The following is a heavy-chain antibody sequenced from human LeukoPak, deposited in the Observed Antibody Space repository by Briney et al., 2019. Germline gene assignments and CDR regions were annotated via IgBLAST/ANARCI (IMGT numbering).Heavy chain of an antibody. D-gene: IGHD2-2*01. CDR2: IYPGDSDT. Sequence: GESLKISCKGSGYSFTSYWIGWVRQMPGKGLEWMGIIYPGDSDTRYSPSFQGQVTISADKSISTAYLQWSSLKASDTAMYYCARPRRYCSSTSCQKYYYYYGMDVWGQGTTVTVSS. V-gene: IGHV5-51*01. CDR3: ARPRRYCSSTSCQKYYYYYGMDV. CDR1: GYSFTSYW. J-gene: IGHJ6*02.